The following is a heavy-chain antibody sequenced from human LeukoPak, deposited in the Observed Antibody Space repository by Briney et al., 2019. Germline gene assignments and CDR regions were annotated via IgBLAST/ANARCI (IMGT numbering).Heavy chain of an antibody. CDR3: AKDLRLIAVAGTRVIGWFDP. CDR1: GGTFISYA. Sequence: ASVKVSCKASGGTFISYAISCVGQAPGQGVEWMGGIIPIFGTANYAQKFQGRVTITTDESTSTAYMELSSLRSEDTAVYYCAKDLRLIAVAGTRVIGWFDPWGQGTLVTVSS. D-gene: IGHD6-19*01. J-gene: IGHJ5*02. V-gene: IGHV1-69*05. CDR2: IIPIFGTA.